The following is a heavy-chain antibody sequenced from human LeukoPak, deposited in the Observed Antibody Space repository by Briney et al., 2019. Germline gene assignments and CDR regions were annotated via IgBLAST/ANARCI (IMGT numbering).Heavy chain of an antibody. D-gene: IGHD5-24*01. V-gene: IGHV4-39*07. CDR1: GGSISSNSYY. CDR3: ARNRDGYNSFDY. CDR2: IYYSGST. Sequence: SETLSLTCTVSGGSISSNSYYWGWIRQPPGKGLEWIGSIYYSGSTYYNPSLKSRVTISVDTSKNQFSLKLSSVTAADTAVYYCARNRDGYNSFDYWGQGTLVTVSS. J-gene: IGHJ4*02.